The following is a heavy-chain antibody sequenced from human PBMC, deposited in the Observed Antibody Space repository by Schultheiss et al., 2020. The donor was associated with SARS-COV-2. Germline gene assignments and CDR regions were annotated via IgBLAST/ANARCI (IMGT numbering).Heavy chain of an antibody. CDR2: IKSSTSVM. CDR3: AREAPLSVIAPGTPHAFDI. V-gene: IGHV3-48*04. J-gene: IGHJ3*02. D-gene: IGHD3-16*02. CDR1: GFTFSSYG. Sequence: GGSLRLSCAASGFTFSSYGMTWVRQAPGKGLEWISYIKSSTSVMYNADSVKGRFTVSRDNTNNSLYLQMTSLRVDDTAVYYCAREAPLSVIAPGTPHAFDIWGQGTMVTVAS.